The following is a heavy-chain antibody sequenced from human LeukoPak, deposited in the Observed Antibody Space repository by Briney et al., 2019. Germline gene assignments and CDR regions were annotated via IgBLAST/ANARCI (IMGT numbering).Heavy chain of an antibody. CDR3: AREVISTPSYFDY. Sequence: GGSLRLSCAASGFTVSSSFIYWVRRAPGKGLEWVSFIHRDDKTYYADSVKGRFTMSRDSSKNTLYLQMNSLGADDTAVYYCAREVISTPSYFDYWGQGTVVTVSS. CDR1: GFTVSSSF. V-gene: IGHV3-53*01. J-gene: IGHJ4*02. CDR2: IHRDDKT. D-gene: IGHD2-2*01.